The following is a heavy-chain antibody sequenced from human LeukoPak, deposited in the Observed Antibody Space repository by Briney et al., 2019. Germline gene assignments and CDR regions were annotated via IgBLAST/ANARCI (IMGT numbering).Heavy chain of an antibody. CDR2: IRFDGSNE. CDR1: GFTFSNYA. CDR3: XXGANLRYFDWLHFDY. D-gene: IGHD3-9*01. Sequence: GGSLRLSCAASGFTFSNYAMHWVRQAPGKGLEWVAFIRFDGSNEYYADSVKGRFTISRDNSKNTLSLQMNSLRAEDTAVYYCXXGANLRYFDWLHFDYWGQGTLVTVSS. J-gene: IGHJ4*02. V-gene: IGHV3-30*02.